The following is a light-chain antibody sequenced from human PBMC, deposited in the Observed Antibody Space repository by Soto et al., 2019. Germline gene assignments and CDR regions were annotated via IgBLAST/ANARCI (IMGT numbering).Light chain of an antibody. J-gene: IGKJ1*01. CDR1: QSVSTN. V-gene: IGKV3-15*01. CDR2: GAS. Sequence: EIVMTQSPATLSVSPGERASLSCRASQSVSTNLAWYQQKPAQAPRLLIYGASTRATGIPARFSGGGSGTEFTLTISSLQSADFAVYYCQEYNDWPRGTFGQGTKVELK. CDR3: QEYNDWPRGT.